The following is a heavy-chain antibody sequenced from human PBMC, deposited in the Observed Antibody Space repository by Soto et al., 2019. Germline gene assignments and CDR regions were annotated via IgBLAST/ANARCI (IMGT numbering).Heavy chain of an antibody. D-gene: IGHD3-10*01. Sequence: QVQLQESGPGLVKPSETLSLSCTVSGGSISSYYWSWFRQSPGKRMEWIGYVHHSWGSSYNPSLPSCVAISLDTSTSQFSRKVTSVTAPDTAVYDCARQGFGPLHGLVDGWGQGTTVTVSS. CDR3: ARQGFGPLHGLVDG. CDR1: GGSISSYY. J-gene: IGHJ6*02. CDR2: VHHSWGS. V-gene: IGHV4-59*08.